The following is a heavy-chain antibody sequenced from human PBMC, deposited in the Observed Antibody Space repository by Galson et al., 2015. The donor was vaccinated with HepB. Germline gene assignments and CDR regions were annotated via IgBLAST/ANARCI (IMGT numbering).Heavy chain of an antibody. J-gene: IGHJ6*02. CDR1: GYSFTSYW. Sequence: QSGAAVKKPGESLKISCKGSGYSFTSYWIGWVRQMPGKGLEWMGRIDPSDSYTNYSPSFQGHVTISADKSISTAYLQWSSLKASDTAMYYCARRENPSRYYYGMDVWGQGTTVTVSS. V-gene: IGHV5-10-1*01. CDR3: ARRENPSRYYYGMDV. CDR2: IDPSDSYT.